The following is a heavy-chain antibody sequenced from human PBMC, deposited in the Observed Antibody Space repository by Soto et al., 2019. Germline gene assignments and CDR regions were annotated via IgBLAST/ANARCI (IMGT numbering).Heavy chain of an antibody. CDR3: AKDLSAWGAFGIGH. D-gene: IGHD3-10*01. V-gene: IGHV3-7*03. CDR2: IKQDGSEK. CDR1: GFAFSGYW. J-gene: IGHJ5*02. Sequence: GGSLRLSCAASGFAFSGYWMSWVRQAPGKGLEGVANIKQDGSEKYYVDSVKGRFTISRDNAKNSLYLQMNSLRAEDTAVYYCAKDLSAWGAFGIGHWGQGNLVTVSS.